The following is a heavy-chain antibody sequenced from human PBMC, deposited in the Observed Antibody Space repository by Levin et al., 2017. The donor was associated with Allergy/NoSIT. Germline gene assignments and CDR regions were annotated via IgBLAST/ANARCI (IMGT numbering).Heavy chain of an antibody. CDR3: ARVERWYYYGSGSYYKSSRPFDY. D-gene: IGHD3-10*01. CDR1: GGSISSGGYY. Sequence: SCTVSGGSISSGGYYWSWIRQHPGKGLEWIGYIYYSGSTYYNPSLKSRVTISVDTSKNQFSLKLSSVTAADTAVYYCARVERWYYYGSGSYYKSSRPFDYWGQGTLVTVSS. CDR2: IYYSGST. V-gene: IGHV4-31*03. J-gene: IGHJ4*02.